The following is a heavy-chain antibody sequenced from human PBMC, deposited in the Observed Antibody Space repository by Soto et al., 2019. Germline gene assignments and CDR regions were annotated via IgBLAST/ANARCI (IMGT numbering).Heavy chain of an antibody. J-gene: IGHJ4*02. CDR2: IGRPGGGT. CDR3: AKSSVTDTFYFDL. Sequence: GGSLRLSCAASGFTFRNYAMGWVRQAPGTGLEWVSSIGRPGGGTHYAGSVEGRFTISRDDSKSTVYLQMNSLRDEDTAIYFCAKSSVTDTFYFDLWGQGTLVTVSS. CDR1: GFTFRNYA. V-gene: IGHV3-23*01. D-gene: IGHD2-21*02.